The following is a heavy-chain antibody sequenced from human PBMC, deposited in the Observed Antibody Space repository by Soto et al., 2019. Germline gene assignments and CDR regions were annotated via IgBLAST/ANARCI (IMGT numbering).Heavy chain of an antibody. CDR3: ARDDRASGWYVAMDV. Sequence: QVQLVESGGGVVQPGRSLRLSCTASGFTFDTYGMHWVRQAPGKGLEWVAVIWYDGRNKNYADSVKGRFTISRDSSTNTVYLQMNSLRAEDTAVHSCARDDRASGWYVAMDVWGQGTTVTVSS. D-gene: IGHD6-19*01. CDR1: GFTFDTYG. V-gene: IGHV3-33*01. CDR2: IWYDGRNK. J-gene: IGHJ6*02.